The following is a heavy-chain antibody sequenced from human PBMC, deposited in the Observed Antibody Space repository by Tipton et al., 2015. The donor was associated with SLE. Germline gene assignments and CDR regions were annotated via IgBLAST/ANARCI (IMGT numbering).Heavy chain of an antibody. CDR3: AKVDRTNMVTSFDY. V-gene: IGHV4-59*12. D-gene: IGHD5-18*01. J-gene: IGHJ4*02. CDR1: GGSISSYY. CDR2: IYYSGST. Sequence: TLSLTCTVSGGSISSYYWSWIRQPPGKGLEWIGYIYYSGSTKYNPSLKSRVTISVDTSKNQFSLKLSSVIAADTAVYYCAKVDRTNMVTSFDYWGQGTLVTVSS.